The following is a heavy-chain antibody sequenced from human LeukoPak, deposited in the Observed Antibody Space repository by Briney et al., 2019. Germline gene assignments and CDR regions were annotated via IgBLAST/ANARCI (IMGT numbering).Heavy chain of an antibody. Sequence: SETLSLTCTVSGGSISSSSYYWGWIRQPPGKGLEWIGSIYYSGSTYYNPSLKSRVTISVDTSKNQFSLKLSSVTAADTAVYYCARETRSIAAAGTRPYYYYYYMDVWGKGTTVTVSS. CDR2: IYYSGST. CDR3: ARETRSIAAAGTRPYYYYYYMDV. CDR1: GGSISSSSYY. D-gene: IGHD6-13*01. V-gene: IGHV4-39*07. J-gene: IGHJ6*03.